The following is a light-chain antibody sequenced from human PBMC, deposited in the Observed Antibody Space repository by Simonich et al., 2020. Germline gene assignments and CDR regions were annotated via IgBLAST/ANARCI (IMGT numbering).Light chain of an antibody. Sequence: EIVMTQSPATLSVSPGERATLSCRASPSVSSNLAWYQQKPGQAPRRLIYGASTRATGIPARLSGSGSGTEFTLTISSMQSEDFAVYYCQQYNNWWTFGQGTKVEIK. CDR2: GAS. J-gene: IGKJ1*01. V-gene: IGKV3-15*01. CDR1: PSVSSN. CDR3: QQYNNWWT.